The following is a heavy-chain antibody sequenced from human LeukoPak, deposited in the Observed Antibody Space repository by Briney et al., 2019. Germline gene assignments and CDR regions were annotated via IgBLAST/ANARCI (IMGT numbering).Heavy chain of an antibody. V-gene: IGHV4-34*12. CDR1: GQSVSGSRSY. J-gene: IGHJ5*02. D-gene: IGHD1-14*01. Sequence: PSETLSLTCAVYGQSVSGSRSYWAWIRQPPGKGLEWIGNVLLSGGTTYNPALESRVSIPMDSSKNQFSLTLTSVTAADTAVYYCAKEPDGIRFDPWGQGTLVTVSS. CDR3: AKEPDGIRFDP. CDR2: VLLSGGT.